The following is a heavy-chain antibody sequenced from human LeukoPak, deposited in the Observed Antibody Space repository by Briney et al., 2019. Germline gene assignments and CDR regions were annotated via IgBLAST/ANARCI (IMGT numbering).Heavy chain of an antibody. J-gene: IGHJ4*02. Sequence: QPGGSLRLSCAVSGFTVSSHYMSWVRQAPGRGLEWVSLIYSGGSTYYADSVKGRFTISRDNSKNTLFLQMNSLRADDTAVYYCAKVIREVDMSHDYWGQGALVTVSS. CDR1: GFTVSSHY. V-gene: IGHV3-66*01. CDR2: IYSGGST. D-gene: IGHD5-24*01. CDR3: AKVIREVDMSHDY.